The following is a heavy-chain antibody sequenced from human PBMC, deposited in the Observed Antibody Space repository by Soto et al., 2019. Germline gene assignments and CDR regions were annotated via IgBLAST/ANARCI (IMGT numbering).Heavy chain of an antibody. CDR2: SYYSGTT. Sequence: SETLSLTCTVSGASISVHSYYWTWIRHPPGKGLEWIGSSYYSGTTYFNPSLKSRATISVDTSKNQFSLLLNSVTPEDTAVYFCARRIAVGGSNWFDPWGQGTQVTVSS. J-gene: IGHJ5*02. CDR1: GASISVHSYY. CDR3: ARRIAVGGSNWFDP. V-gene: IGHV4-39*01. D-gene: IGHD6-19*01.